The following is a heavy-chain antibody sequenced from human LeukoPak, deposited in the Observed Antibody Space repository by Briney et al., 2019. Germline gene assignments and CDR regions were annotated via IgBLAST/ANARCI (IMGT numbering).Heavy chain of an antibody. CDR2: IYYSGNT. CDR3: ARDQYDSSGYDY. Sequence: PSETLSLTCTVSGGSISSYYWSWIRQPPGRGLEWIGYIYYSGNTNYNPSLKSRITMSIDTSKNQFSLKLSSVTAADTAVYYCARDQYDSSGYDYWGQGTLVTVSS. D-gene: IGHD3-22*01. J-gene: IGHJ4*02. CDR1: GGSISSYY. V-gene: IGHV4-59*12.